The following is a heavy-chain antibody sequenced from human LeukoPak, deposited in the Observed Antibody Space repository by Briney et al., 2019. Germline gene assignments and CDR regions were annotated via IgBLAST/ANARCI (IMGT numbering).Heavy chain of an antibody. CDR3: ARTSSGWTRGAFDI. J-gene: IGHJ3*02. D-gene: IGHD6-19*01. V-gene: IGHV4-4*07. Sequence: PSETLSLTCTVSGGSISSYYWSRIRQPAGKGLEWIGRIYTSGSTNYNPSLKSRVTMSVDTSKNQFSLKLSSVTAADTAVYYCARTSSGWTRGAFDIWGQGTMVTVSS. CDR2: IYTSGST. CDR1: GGSISSYY.